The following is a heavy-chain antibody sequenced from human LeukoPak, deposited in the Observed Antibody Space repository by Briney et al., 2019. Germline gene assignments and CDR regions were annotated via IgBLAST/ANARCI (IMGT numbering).Heavy chain of an antibody. CDR2: INSNGDEI. CDR3: ANWIGSSSRDY. J-gene: IGHJ4*02. CDR1: GFTFSTYA. D-gene: IGHD6-6*01. V-gene: IGHV3-23*01. Sequence: GGSLRLSCAASGFTFSTYATTWVRQAPGKGLEWVSGINSNGDEIYYADPVRGRFTISRDNSNNALYLQMDSLRAEDTAVYYCANWIGSSSRDYWGQGTLVTVSS.